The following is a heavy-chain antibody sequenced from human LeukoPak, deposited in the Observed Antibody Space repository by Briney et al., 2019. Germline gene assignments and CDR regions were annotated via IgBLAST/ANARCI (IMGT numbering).Heavy chain of an antibody. CDR3: ATAPDLYYYDSSGYWVDY. D-gene: IGHD3-22*01. J-gene: IGHJ4*02. CDR1: GYTLTELS. V-gene: IGHV1-24*01. Sequence: ASVKVSCKVSGYTLTELSMHWVRQAPGKGLEWMGGFDPEDGETIYAQKFQGRVTMAEDTSTDTAYMELSSLRSEDTAVYYCATAPDLYYYDSSGYWVDYWGQGTLVTVSS. CDR2: FDPEDGET.